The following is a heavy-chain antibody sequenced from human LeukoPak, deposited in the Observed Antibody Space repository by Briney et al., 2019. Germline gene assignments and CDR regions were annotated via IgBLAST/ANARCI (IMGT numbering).Heavy chain of an antibody. J-gene: IGHJ1*01. V-gene: IGHV3-30-3*01. Sequence: PGGKVRLSCAASGFTFSSYAMHWVRQAPGKGLEWVAVISYDGSNKYYADSVKGRSTISRDNSKYTLYLQMNSLRAEDTAVYYCARARVDGSEGFQHWGQGTLVTVSS. CDR2: ISYDGSNK. CDR1: GFTFSSYA. D-gene: IGHD3-10*01. CDR3: ARARVDGSEGFQH.